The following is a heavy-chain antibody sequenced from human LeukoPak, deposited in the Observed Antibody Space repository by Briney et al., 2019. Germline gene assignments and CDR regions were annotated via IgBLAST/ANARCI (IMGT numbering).Heavy chain of an antibody. Sequence: ASVKDSCKASGYTFTSYYMHWVRQAPGQGLEWMGWINTNTRNPTYAQDFTGQVAFSLDTSVSTAYLQISNLRAEDTGVYYCARGGFESRWACDVWGQGTLVTVSS. CDR1: GYTFTSYY. V-gene: IGHV7-4-1*02. CDR3: ARGGFESRWACDV. D-gene: IGHD3-22*01. J-gene: IGHJ3*01. CDR2: INTNTRNP.